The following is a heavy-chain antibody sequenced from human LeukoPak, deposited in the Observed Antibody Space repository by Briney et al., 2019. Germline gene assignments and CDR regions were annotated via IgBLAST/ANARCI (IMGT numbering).Heavy chain of an antibody. CDR1: GFTFDEYA. Sequence: GGSLRLSCAASGFTFDEYAMSWVRQAPGKRLEWVSLLSGDGGTTSYADSVKGRFTISRDNSENSLNLQMKSLRSEDTALYYCAKARRSGTHYSDFDYWGQGTLVTVSS. CDR2: LSGDGGTT. V-gene: IGHV3-43*02. J-gene: IGHJ4*02. CDR3: AKARRSGTHYSDFDY. D-gene: IGHD1-26*01.